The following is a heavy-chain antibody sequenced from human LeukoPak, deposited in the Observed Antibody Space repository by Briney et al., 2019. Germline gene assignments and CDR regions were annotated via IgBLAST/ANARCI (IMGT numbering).Heavy chain of an antibody. CDR1: GFSFSTNY. J-gene: IGHJ4*02. CDR3: ARTIVYDSYGYDH. D-gene: IGHD5-18*01. Sequence: PGGSLRLSCAASGFSFSTNYMSWFRRAPGKGLEWVSLIYSGGTAYYADSVKGRFTISRDNSRNTLYLQMNSVRAEDTAMYYCARTIVYDSYGYDHWGQGTLVTLSS. V-gene: IGHV3-53*01. CDR2: IYSGGTA.